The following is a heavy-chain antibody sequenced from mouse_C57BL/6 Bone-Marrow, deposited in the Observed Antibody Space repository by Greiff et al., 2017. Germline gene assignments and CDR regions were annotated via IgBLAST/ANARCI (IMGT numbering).Heavy chain of an antibody. CDR3: ARFTTVVATNVDV. J-gene: IGHJ1*03. D-gene: IGHD1-1*01. Sequence: VQLQESGAELARPGASVKLSCKASGYTFTSYGISWVKQRTGQGLEWIGEIYPRSGNTYYNEKFKGKATLTADKSSSTAYMELRSLTSEDSAVYVCARFTTVVATNVDVWGTGTTVTVSS. CDR1: GYTFTSYG. CDR2: IYPRSGNT. V-gene: IGHV1-81*01.